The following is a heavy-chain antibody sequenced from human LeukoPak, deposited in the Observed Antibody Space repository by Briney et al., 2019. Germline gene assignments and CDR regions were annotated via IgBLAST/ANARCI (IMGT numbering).Heavy chain of an antibody. V-gene: IGHV1-2*06. CDR1: GYTFTGYY. D-gene: IGHD3-22*01. CDR3: AREPYDSSGYYYGTRDAFDI. Sequence: ASVKVSCKASGYTFTGYYMHWVRQAPGQGLEWMGRINPNSGGTNYAQKFQGRVTMTRDTSISTAYMELSRLRSDDTAVYYCAREPYDSSGYYYGTRDAFDIWGQGTMVTVSS. CDR2: INPNSGGT. J-gene: IGHJ3*02.